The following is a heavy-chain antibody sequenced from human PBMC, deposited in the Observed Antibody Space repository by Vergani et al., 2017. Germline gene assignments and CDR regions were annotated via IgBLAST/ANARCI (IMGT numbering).Heavy chain of an antibody. D-gene: IGHD5-18*01. J-gene: IGHJ4*02. Sequence: QLVESGGGWVQPGGSLRLTCAASGFSFGDYAMTWVRQAPGKGLEWVAFIRNKAYGGTTEYAASVKGRFTISRDDSKRLAYLQLSGLKTEDTAVYFCXRGRGYSFGYSDYWGQGTLVTVSS. CDR3: XRGRGYSFGYSDY. CDR2: IRNKAYGGTT. V-gene: IGHV3-49*04. CDR1: GFSFGDYA.